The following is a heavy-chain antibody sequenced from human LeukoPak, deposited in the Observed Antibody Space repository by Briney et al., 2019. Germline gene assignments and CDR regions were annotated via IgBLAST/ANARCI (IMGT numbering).Heavy chain of an antibody. CDR2: ISGSGGST. Sequence: GGSLRLSCAASGFTFSSYAMSWVRQAPGKGLEWVSSISGSGGSTYYADSVKGRFTISRDSSKNTLYLQMSSLRAEDTAVYYCAKALRIAAARYYFDYWGQGTLVTVSS. CDR3: AKALRIAAARYYFDY. V-gene: IGHV3-23*01. J-gene: IGHJ4*02. D-gene: IGHD6-13*01. CDR1: GFTFSSYA.